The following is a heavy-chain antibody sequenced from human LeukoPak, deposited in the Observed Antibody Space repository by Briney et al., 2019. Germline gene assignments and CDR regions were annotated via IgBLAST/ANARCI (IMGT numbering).Heavy chain of an antibody. Sequence: HPGGSLRLSCAASGFTFDDYAMHWVRQAPGKGLEWVSGISWNSGSIGYADSVKGRFTISRDNAKNSLYLQMNSLRAEDMALYYCAKSAAADHLGAVAGPMDVWGKGTTVTVSS. CDR1: GFTFDDYA. CDR3: AKSAAADHLGAVAGPMDV. CDR2: ISWNSGSI. V-gene: IGHV3-9*03. D-gene: IGHD6-13*01. J-gene: IGHJ6*03.